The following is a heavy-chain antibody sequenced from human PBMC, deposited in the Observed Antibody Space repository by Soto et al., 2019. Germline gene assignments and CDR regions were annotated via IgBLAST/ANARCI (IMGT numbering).Heavy chain of an antibody. CDR2: IYSGGST. CDR3: ARFFLARSGMDV. CDR1: GFTVSSSY. J-gene: IGHJ6*02. Sequence: GSLRLSCAASGFTVSSSYMSWVRQAPGKGLEWVSVIYSGGSTYYADSVKGRFTISRDNSKNTLYLQMNSLRAEDTAVYYCARFFLARSGMDVWGQGTTVTVSS. V-gene: IGHV3-53*01.